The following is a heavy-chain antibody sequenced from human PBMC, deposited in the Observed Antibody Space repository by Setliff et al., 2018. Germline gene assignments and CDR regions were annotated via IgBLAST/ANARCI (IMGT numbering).Heavy chain of an antibody. J-gene: IGHJ4*02. CDR2: SSHSGST. D-gene: IGHD6-6*01. CDR1: GDSFSDYY. Sequence: SETLSLTCAVYGDSFSDYYWSWIRQPPGKGLEWIGESSHSGSTSYSPSLKSRLTISADESKRQVSLKLTSLTAADTAVYYCASPQARGFWARYYFDLWGQGTLVTVSS. CDR3: ASPQARGFWARYYFDL. V-gene: IGHV4-34*01.